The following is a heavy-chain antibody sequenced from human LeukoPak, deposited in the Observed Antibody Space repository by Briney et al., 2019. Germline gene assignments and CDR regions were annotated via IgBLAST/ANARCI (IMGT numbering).Heavy chain of an antibody. CDR1: GYTFTSYG. V-gene: IGHV1-18*01. J-gene: IGHJ6*02. CDR3: ARDEGYCSGGSCYSGIPTALSYYYYGMDV. Sequence: ASVKVSCKASGYTFTSYGISWVRQAPGQGLEWMGWISAYNGNTNYAQKLQGRVTMTTDTSTSTAYMDLRSLRSDDTAVYYCARDEGYCSGGSCYSGIPTALSYYYYGMDVWGQGTTVTVSS. D-gene: IGHD2-15*01. CDR2: ISAYNGNT.